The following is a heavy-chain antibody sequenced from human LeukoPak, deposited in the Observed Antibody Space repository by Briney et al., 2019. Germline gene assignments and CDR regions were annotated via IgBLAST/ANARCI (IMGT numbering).Heavy chain of an antibody. CDR3: ARDRGVYGYPHYFDY. V-gene: IGHV3-53*01. J-gene: IGHJ4*02. CDR1: GFTFSSYW. D-gene: IGHD5-18*01. CDR2: ITRDDDT. Sequence: PGGSLRLSCAASGFTFSSYWMSWVRQAPGKGLEWVSSITRDDDTFYADSVKGRFTISRDNSKNTLYLQMNSLSAEDTAVYYCARDRGVYGYPHYFDYWGQGTLVTVSS.